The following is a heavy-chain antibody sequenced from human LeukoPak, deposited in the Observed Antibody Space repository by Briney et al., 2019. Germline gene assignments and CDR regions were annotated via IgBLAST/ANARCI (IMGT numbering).Heavy chain of an antibody. CDR2: ISAYNGNT. V-gene: IGHV1-18*01. CDR3: ARDYYDSSGYGY. D-gene: IGHD3-22*01. J-gene: IGHJ4*02. Sequence: ASVKVSCKASGYTFTSYGIRWVRQAPGQGLEWMGWISAYNGNTNYAQKLQGRVTMTTDTYTSTAHMELRSLRSDDTAVYYCARDYYDSSGYGYWGEGTLVTVSS. CDR1: GYTFTSYG.